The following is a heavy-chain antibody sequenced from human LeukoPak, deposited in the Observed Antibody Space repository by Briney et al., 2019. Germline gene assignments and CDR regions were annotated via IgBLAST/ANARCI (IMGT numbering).Heavy chain of an antibody. V-gene: IGHV6-1*01. CDR1: GDSVSGNRAA. Sequence: SGPGLVKPSQTLSLTCAISGDSVSGNRAAWNWIRQSPSRGLEWLGRTYYRSKWYNDYAVSVKSRITINPDTSKNQFSLQLNSVTPEDTAVYYCARGFAEAVPGYFDYWGQGTLFTVSS. CDR3: ARGFAEAVPGYFDY. J-gene: IGHJ4*02. D-gene: IGHD6-19*01. CDR2: TYYRSKWYN.